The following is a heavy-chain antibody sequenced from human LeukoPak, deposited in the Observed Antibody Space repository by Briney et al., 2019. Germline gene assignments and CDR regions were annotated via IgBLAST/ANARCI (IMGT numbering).Heavy chain of an antibody. CDR3: ARGRSPVVVVAATDAFDI. CDR2: INPNSGGT. D-gene: IGHD2-15*01. J-gene: IGHJ3*02. V-gene: IGHV1-2*04. Sequence: ASVKVSCKASGYTFTGYYMHWVRQAPGQGLEWMGWINPNSGGTNYAQKFQGWVTMTRDTSISTAYMELSRLRSDDTAVYYCARGRSPVVVVAATDAFDIWGQGTMVTVSS. CDR1: GYTFTGYY.